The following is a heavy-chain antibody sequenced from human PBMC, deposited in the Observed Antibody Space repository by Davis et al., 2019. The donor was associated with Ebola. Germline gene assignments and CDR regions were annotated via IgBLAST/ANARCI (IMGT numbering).Heavy chain of an antibody. D-gene: IGHD4-23*01. J-gene: IGHJ4*02. CDR3: ARGYGGNSGKFDY. CDR2: IYSGGST. V-gene: IGHV3-53*01. CDR1: GFTVSSNY. Sequence: PGGSLRLSCAASGFTVSSNYMSWVRQAPGKGLEWVLVIYSGGSTYYADSVKGRFTISRDNSKNTLYLQMNSLRAEDTAVYYCARGYGGNSGKFDYWGQGTLVTVSS.